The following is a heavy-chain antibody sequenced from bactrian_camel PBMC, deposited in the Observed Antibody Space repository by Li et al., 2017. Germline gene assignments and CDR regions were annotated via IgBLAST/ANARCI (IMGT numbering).Heavy chain of an antibody. CDR1: PFSFTNTD. V-gene: IGHV3S53*01. CDR2: TDMFGRT. Sequence: HVQLVESGGGSVQTGGSLRLSCTASPFSFTNTDMGWYRQAPRNECERVSTTDMFGRTHYGDAAKGRFTRSLDKAKNTVYLQMNSLKPEDTAVYYCAASLIGSIPTVCPDWDQYNYWGQGTQVTVS. D-gene: IGHD4*01. J-gene: IGHJ4*01. CDR3: AASLIGSIPTVCPDWDQYNY.